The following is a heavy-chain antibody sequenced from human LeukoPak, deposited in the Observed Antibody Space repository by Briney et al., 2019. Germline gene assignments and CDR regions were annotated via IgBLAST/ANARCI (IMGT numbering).Heavy chain of an antibody. CDR1: GGSISSYY. D-gene: IGHD4-11*01. CDR3: ARVGVAVYDYTASYYYYMDV. V-gene: IGHV4-34*01. J-gene: IGHJ6*03. Sequence: SETLSLTCTVSGGSISSYYWHWIRQPPGKRLEWIGEINHSGSTNYNPSLKSRVTISVDTSKNQFSLKLSSVTAADTAVYYCARVGVAVYDYTASYYYYMDVWGKGTTVTVSS. CDR2: INHSGST.